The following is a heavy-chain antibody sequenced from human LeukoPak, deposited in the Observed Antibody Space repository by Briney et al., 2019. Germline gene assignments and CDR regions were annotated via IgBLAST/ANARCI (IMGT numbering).Heavy chain of an antibody. CDR1: GYTFTSYG. CDR3: ARDVLFMGATSMDC. CDR2: ISAYNGNT. J-gene: IGHJ4*02. V-gene: IGHV1-18*01. Sequence: ASVKVSCKASGYTFTSYGISWVRQAPGQGLEWMGWISAYNGNTNYAQKLQGRVTMTTDTSTSTAYMELRSLRSDDTAVYYCARDVLFMGATSMDCWGREPRDTVPP. D-gene: IGHD1-26*01.